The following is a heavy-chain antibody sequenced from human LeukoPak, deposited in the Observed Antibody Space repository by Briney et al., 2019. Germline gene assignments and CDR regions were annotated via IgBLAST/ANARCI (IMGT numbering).Heavy chain of an antibody. CDR3: AKEYSYGYSDAFDI. V-gene: IGHV3-9*01. Sequence: GGSLRLSCAASGFTFDDYAMHWVRQAPGKGLEWVSGISWNSGSIGYADSVKGRFTISRDNAKNSLYLQMNSLRAEDTALYYCAKEYSYGYSDAFDIWGQGTMVTVSS. CDR1: GFTFDDYA. J-gene: IGHJ3*02. CDR2: ISWNSGSI. D-gene: IGHD5-18*01.